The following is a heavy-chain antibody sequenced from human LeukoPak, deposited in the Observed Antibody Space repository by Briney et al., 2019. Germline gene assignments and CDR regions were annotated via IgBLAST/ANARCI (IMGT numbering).Heavy chain of an antibody. D-gene: IGHD6-19*01. CDR1: GFTFSSYS. CDR3: AREVAGTSGAFDI. Sequence: PGRSLRLSCAASGFTFSSYSMNWVRQAPGKGLEWVSYISSSSSTIYYADSVKGRFTISRDNAKNSLYLQMNSLRAEDTAVYYCAREVAGTSGAFDIWGQGTMVTVSS. J-gene: IGHJ3*02. CDR2: ISSSSSTI. V-gene: IGHV3-48*01.